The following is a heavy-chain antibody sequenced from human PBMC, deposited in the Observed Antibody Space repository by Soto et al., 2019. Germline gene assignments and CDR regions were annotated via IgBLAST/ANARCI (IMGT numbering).Heavy chain of an antibody. Sequence: QVQLVESGGGVVQPGRSLRLSCAASGFTFSNYGMHWVRQAPGKGLEWVAVISYHGSDKYYADSVKGRFTISRDNSKNTLYLQMDSLRAEDTAVYYCATGGGTYYDYWGQGTLVTVSS. D-gene: IGHD1-26*01. CDR3: ATGGGTYYDY. V-gene: IGHV3-30*03. J-gene: IGHJ4*02. CDR1: GFTFSNYG. CDR2: ISYHGSDK.